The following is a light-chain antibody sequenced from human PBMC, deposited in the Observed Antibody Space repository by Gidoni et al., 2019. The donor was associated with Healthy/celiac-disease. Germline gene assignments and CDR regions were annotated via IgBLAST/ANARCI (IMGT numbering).Light chain of an antibody. J-gene: IGLJ3*02. Sequence: QSVLTQPPSVSGAPGPRVTISCTGSRSNIGAGYDIHWYQQLPGTAPKLLIYGNSNRPSGVPDRFSGSKSGTSASLAITGLQAEDEADYYCQSYDSSLSGSAVFGGGTKLTVL. CDR1: RSNIGAGYD. V-gene: IGLV1-40*01. CDR2: GNS. CDR3: QSYDSSLSGSAV.